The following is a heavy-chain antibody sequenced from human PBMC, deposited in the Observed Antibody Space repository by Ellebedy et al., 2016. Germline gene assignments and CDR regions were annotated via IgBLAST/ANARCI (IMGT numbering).Heavy chain of an antibody. J-gene: IGHJ4*02. CDR1: GYSISSGYY. CDR3: ARHDGLATTPDY. V-gene: IGHV4-38-2*02. D-gene: IGHD5-12*01. Sequence: SETLSLXXTVSGYSISSGYYWGWIRQPPGKGLEWIGSIYHSGSTYYNPSLKSRVTISVDTSKNQFSLKLSSVTAADTAVYYCARHDGLATTPDYWGQGTLVTVSS. CDR2: IYHSGST.